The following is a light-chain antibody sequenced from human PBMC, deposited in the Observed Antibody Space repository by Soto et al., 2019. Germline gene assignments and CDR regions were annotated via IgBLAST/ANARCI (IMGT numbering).Light chain of an antibody. CDR1: TGAVTSGYY. V-gene: IGLV7-43*01. Sequence: QTVVTQEPSLTVSPGGTVTLTCASSTGAVTSGYYPNWFQQRPGQPPRALIYSTTYKHPWTPARFSGSLVGGKAALTLSGAQPEDEAEYYCLLFYGDGVVFGGGTQLTV. CDR2: STT. CDR3: LLFYGDGVV. J-gene: IGLJ2*01.